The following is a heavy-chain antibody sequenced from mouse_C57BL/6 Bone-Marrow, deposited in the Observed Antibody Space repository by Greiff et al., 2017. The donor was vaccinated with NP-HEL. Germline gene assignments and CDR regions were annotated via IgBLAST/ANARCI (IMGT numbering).Heavy chain of an antibody. CDR1: GYTFTSYW. J-gene: IGHJ1*03. CDR2: IDPNSGGT. Sequence: QVQLQQPGADLVKPGASVKLSCKASGYTFTSYWMHWVKQRPGRGLEWIGSIDPNSGGTKFNEKFKTKATLTVDKPSSTAYMQLSSLTSEDSAVYYCARYYYGSRGWYFDVWGTGTTVTVSS. V-gene: IGHV1-72*01. D-gene: IGHD1-1*01. CDR3: ARYYYGSRGWYFDV.